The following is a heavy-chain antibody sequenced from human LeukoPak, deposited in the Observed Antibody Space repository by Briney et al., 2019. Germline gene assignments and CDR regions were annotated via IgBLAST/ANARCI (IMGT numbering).Heavy chain of an antibody. D-gene: IGHD3-22*01. J-gene: IGHJ4*02. CDR3: AKKGYYDGSGYYMYYFDP. CDR2: IRYDGSNK. CDR1: GFTFSSYG. Sequence: GGSLRLSCAASGFTFSSYGMHWVRQAPGKGLEWVAFIRYDGSNKYYADSVKGRFTISRDNSKNTLYLQMNSLRAEDTAVYYCAKKGYYDGSGYYMYYFDPWGQGTLVTVSS. V-gene: IGHV3-30*02.